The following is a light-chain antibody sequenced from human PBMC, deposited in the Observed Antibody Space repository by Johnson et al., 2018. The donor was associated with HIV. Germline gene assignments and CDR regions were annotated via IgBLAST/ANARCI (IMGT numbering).Light chain of an antibody. CDR3: ETWDNSLNVGHV. Sequence: QSVLTQPPSVSAAPGQKVSISCSGSSSNIGDNYVSWYQQVPGTAPKLLIYEATKRPSGIPDRFSGSKSGTSATLAITGLQTWDEPDYYCETWDNSLNVGHVFGIGTKVIVL. CDR1: SSNIGDNY. CDR2: EAT. V-gene: IGLV1-51*02. J-gene: IGLJ1*01.